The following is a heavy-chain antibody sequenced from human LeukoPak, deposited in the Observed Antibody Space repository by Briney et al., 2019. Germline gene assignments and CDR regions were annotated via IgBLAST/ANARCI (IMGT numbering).Heavy chain of an antibody. CDR1: GYTFTSYD. V-gene: IGHV1-8*03. J-gene: IGHJ6*03. CDR2: MNPNSGNT. Sequence: ASVKVSCKASGYTFTSYDINWVRQATGQELEWMGWMNPNSGNTGCAQKFQGRVTITRNTSISTAYMELSSLRSEDTAVYYCARRSPYYYYYYMDVWGKGTTVTVSS. CDR3: ARRSPYYYYYYMDV.